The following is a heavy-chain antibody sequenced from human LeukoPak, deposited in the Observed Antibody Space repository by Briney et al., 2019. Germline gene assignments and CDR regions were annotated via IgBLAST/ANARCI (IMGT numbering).Heavy chain of an antibody. Sequence: SETLSLTCTVSGGSISSSSYYWGWIRQPPGKGLEWIGSIYYSGSTYYNPSLKSRVTISVDTSKNQFSLKLGSVTAADTAVYYCARVGASGYFDYWGQGTLVTVSS. CDR1: GGSISSSSYY. D-gene: IGHD1-26*01. J-gene: IGHJ4*02. V-gene: IGHV4-39*01. CDR3: ARVGASGYFDY. CDR2: IYYSGST.